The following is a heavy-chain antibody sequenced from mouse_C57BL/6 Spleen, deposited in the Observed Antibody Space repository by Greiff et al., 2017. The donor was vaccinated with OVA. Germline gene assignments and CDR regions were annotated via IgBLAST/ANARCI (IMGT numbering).Heavy chain of an antibody. Sequence: VKLMESGAELARPGASVKLSCKASGYTFTSYGISWVKQRTGQGLEWIGEIYPRSGNTYYNEKFKSKATLTVDKSSSTAYMQLSSLTSEDSAVYYCARSNDPTGFDYWGQGTTLTVSS. CDR2: IYPRSGNT. D-gene: IGHD1-1*01. CDR3: ARSNDPTGFDY. CDR1: GYTFTSYG. J-gene: IGHJ2*01. V-gene: IGHV1-81*01.